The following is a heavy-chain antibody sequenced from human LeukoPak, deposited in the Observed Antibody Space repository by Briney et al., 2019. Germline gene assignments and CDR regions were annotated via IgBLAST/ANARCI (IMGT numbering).Heavy chain of an antibody. J-gene: IGHJ3*02. CDR1: SGSFRTYY. CDR2: IFYNEGT. Sequence: PSETLSLTCTVSSGSFRTYYWSWIRQPPGKGLEWIGYIFYNEGTSYNPSLKSRVTISVDTSNNQLSLKVNSVTAADTAMYYCVKSNSRYQPWTLDIWGRGTMVTVSS. CDR3: VKSNSRYQPWTLDI. D-gene: IGHD2-2*01. V-gene: IGHV4-59*01.